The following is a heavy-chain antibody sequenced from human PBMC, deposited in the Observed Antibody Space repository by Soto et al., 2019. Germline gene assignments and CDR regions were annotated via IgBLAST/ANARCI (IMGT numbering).Heavy chain of an antibody. CDR3: ARDLTSSGLYYFDY. CDR1: GGSISSFY. CDR2: IYYSGST. V-gene: IGHV4-59*01. Sequence: SETLSLICTVSGGSISSFYWSWIRQPPGKGLEWIGYIYYSGSTNYNPSLKSRVTISVDTSKNQFSLKLSSVTAADTAVYYCARDLTSSGLYYFDYWGQGTLVTVSS. D-gene: IGHD6-19*01. J-gene: IGHJ4*02.